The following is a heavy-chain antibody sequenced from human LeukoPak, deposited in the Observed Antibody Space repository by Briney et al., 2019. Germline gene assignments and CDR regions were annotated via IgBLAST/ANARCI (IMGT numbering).Heavy chain of an antibody. CDR1: GGSMSSYH. D-gene: IGHD2-8*02. CDR3: ARQARYCSGGTCFDS. Sequence: PSETLSLTCTVSGGSMSSYHWSWIRQTPGKGLEWIGHIYSSGSTNYIPSLKSRVTISVDTSKNQFSLKLSSVTAADTAVYFCARQARYCSGGTCFDSWGQGTLVAVSS. J-gene: IGHJ4*02. CDR2: IYSSGST. V-gene: IGHV4-59*08.